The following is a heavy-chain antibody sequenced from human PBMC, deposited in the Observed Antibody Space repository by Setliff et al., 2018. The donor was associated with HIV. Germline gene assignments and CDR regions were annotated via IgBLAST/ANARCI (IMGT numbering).Heavy chain of an antibody. V-gene: IGHV4-4*09. CDR3: ATSDHSGGNFLAY. CDR2: IHSSGST. Sequence: SETLSLTCTVSGGSVNDFYCNWIRQPPGKGPEWIGYIHSSGSTIYNPSLKSRITISLDTSKEQFSLELSSATAADTAVYYCATSDHSGGNFLAYWGQGSPVTVSS. CDR1: GGSVNDFY. J-gene: IGHJ4*02. D-gene: IGHD2-21*02.